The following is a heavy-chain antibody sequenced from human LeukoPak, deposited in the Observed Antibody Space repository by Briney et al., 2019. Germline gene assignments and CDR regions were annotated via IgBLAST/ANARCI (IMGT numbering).Heavy chain of an antibody. CDR2: IDPNSGVT. CDR3: AGELGINAFDV. Sequence: DSVKVSCKASGYTLTDNHLYWVRQAPGQGLERMGWIDPNSGVTNFAQNFQGRLTMTRDTSINTAYMELSRLTSDDTTVYYCAGELGINAFDVWGQGTMVTVSS. J-gene: IGHJ3*01. CDR1: GYTLTDNH. D-gene: IGHD7-27*01. V-gene: IGHV1-2*02.